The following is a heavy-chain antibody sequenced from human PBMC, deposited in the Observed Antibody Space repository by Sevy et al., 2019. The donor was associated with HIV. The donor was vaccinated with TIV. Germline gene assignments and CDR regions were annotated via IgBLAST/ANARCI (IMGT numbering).Heavy chain of an antibody. D-gene: IGHD2-2*01. CDR2: INPNSGGT. J-gene: IGHJ3*02. CDR1: GYTFTGYY. V-gene: IGHV1-2*02. CDR3: ARAGPVVVPAGAAFDI. Sequence: ASVKVSCKASGYTFTGYYMHWVRQAPGQGLEWMGWINPNSGGTNYAQKFQGRVTMTRDTSISTAYMELSRLRSDDTAVYYCARAGPVVVPAGAAFDIWGHGTMVTVSS.